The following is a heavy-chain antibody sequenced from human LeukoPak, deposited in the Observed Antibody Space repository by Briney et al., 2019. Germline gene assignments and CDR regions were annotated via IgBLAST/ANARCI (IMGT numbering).Heavy chain of an antibody. V-gene: IGHV4-34*01. CDR2: INHSGST. Sequence: SETLSLTCAVYGGSFSGYYWSWIRQPPGKGLEWIGEINHSGSTNYNPSLKSRVTISVDTSKNQFSLKLSSVTAADTAVYYCARPATISAFDIWGQGTMVTVSS. J-gene: IGHJ3*02. D-gene: IGHD6-25*01. CDR1: GGSFSGYY. CDR3: ARPATISAFDI.